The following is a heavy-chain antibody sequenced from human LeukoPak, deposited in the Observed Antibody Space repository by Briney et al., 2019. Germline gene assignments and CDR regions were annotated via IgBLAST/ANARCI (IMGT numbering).Heavy chain of an antibody. V-gene: IGHV3-48*03. CDR2: ISSSGSTI. Sequence: GGSLRLSCAASGFTFSSYEMNWVRQAPGKGLEWVSYISSSGSTIYYADSVKGRFTISRDNSKNTLYLQMNSLRAEDTAVYYCAKVPYSSSLDYWGQGTLVTVSS. J-gene: IGHJ4*02. D-gene: IGHD6-6*01. CDR3: AKVPYSSSLDY. CDR1: GFTFSSYE.